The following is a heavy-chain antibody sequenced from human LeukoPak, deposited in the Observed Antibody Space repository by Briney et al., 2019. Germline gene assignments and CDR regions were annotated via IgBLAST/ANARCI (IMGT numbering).Heavy chain of an antibody. CDR2: IYPGDSDI. V-gene: IGHV5-51*01. D-gene: IGHD2-15*01. J-gene: IGHJ4*02. CDR1: GYSFTSSW. Sequence: GASLQISCEGSGYSFTSSWIGWVRQLPRKGLEWMGIIYPGDSDIRYSPSFQGQVTISADKSITTAYLQWSSLKAPDTAIYYCARGLYCSGGSCRFDYWGQGTLVTVSS. CDR3: ARGLYCSGGSCRFDY.